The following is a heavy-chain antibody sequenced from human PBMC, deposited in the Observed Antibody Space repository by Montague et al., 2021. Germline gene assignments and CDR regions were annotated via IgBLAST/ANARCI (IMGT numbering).Heavy chain of an antibody. V-gene: IGHV3-9*01. J-gene: IGHJ3*02. Sequence: SLRLSCAASGFNFDNYAMHWVRQAPGKGLEWVSGIKWNSGLIGYADSVNGRFTISRDNMKNSLYLQMNSLRAEDTAFYYCARRDSLDIWGQGTMVTVSS. CDR1: GFNFDNYA. CDR3: ARRDSLDI. CDR2: IKWNSGLI.